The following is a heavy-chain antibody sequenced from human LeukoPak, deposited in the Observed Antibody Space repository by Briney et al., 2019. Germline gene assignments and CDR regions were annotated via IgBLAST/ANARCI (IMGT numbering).Heavy chain of an antibody. CDR3: AKSYDFWSGYSFDY. CDR1: GFTFSSYA. CDR2: ISGSGGST. Sequence: GGSLRLSCAASGFTFSSYAMSWVRQAPGKGLEWVSAISGSGGSTYYADSVKGRFTISRDNSRNTLYLQMNSLRAEDTAVYYCAKSYDFWSGYSFDYWGQGTLVTVSS. J-gene: IGHJ4*02. D-gene: IGHD3-3*01. V-gene: IGHV3-23*01.